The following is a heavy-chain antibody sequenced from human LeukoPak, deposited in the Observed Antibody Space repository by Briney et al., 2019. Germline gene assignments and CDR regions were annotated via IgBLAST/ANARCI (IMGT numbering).Heavy chain of an antibody. Sequence: GASVKVSCKASGYTFTSYDINWVRQATGQGLEWMGWMNPNSGNTGYAQKFQGRVTITRNTSISTAYMELSSVTAADTAVYYCARDAGGRLGELSLHAFDIWGQGTMVTVSS. J-gene: IGHJ3*02. CDR3: ARDAGGRLGELSLHAFDI. V-gene: IGHV1-8*03. D-gene: IGHD3-16*02. CDR2: MNPNSGNT. CDR1: GYTFTSYD.